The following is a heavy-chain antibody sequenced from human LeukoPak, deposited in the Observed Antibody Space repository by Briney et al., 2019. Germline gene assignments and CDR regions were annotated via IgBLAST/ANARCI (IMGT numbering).Heavy chain of an antibody. J-gene: IGHJ2*01. CDR2: ISTSSSTTI. D-gene: IGHD3-22*01. Sequence: GGSLRLSCAASGFTFSGYSMNWVRQAPGKGLEWVSYISTSSSTTIYYADSVKGRFTISRDNAKNSLYLQMNSLRAEDTAVYYCARYNTEISAYWVNYYFDLWGRGTLVTVSS. CDR3: ARYNTEISAYWVNYYFDL. CDR1: GFTFSGYS. V-gene: IGHV3-48*04.